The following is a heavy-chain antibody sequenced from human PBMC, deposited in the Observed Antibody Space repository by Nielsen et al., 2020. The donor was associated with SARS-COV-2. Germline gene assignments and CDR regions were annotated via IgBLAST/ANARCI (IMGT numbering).Heavy chain of an antibody. CDR1: GFTFSSYW. D-gene: IGHD1-26*01. V-gene: IGHV3-74*01. Sequence: GESLKISCAASGFTFSSYWMHWVRQAPGKGLVWVSRINSDGTSTSYADSVKGRFTISRDNAKNTLYLQMNSLRAEDTAVYYCARECGRGKWELRGYFDYWGQGTLVTVSS. CDR3: ARECGRGKWELRGYFDY. J-gene: IGHJ4*02. CDR2: INSDGTST.